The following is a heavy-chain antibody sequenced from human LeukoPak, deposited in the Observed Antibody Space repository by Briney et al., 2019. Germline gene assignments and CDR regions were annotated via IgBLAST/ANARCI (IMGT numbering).Heavy chain of an antibody. CDR2: IYYSGST. Sequence: SETLFLTCTVSGGSISSSPYYWGWIRQPPGKGLEWIGTIYYSGSTYYNPSLKSRVTISVDTSKNQFSLKLSSVTAADTAVYYCAREYNWFDPWGQGTLVTVSS. CDR3: AREYNWFDP. CDR1: GGSISSSPYY. V-gene: IGHV4-39*07. J-gene: IGHJ5*02.